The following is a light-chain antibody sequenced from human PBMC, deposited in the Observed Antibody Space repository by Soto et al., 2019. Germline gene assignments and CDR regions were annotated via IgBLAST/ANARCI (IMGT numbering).Light chain of an antibody. CDR2: GAS. CDR3: QQYNNWPPVT. J-gene: IGKJ1*01. V-gene: IGKV3-15*01. Sequence: EIVMTQSPATLSVSPGERATLSCSASQSVSSNLAWYQQKPGQAPRLLIYGASTRATGIPARFSGSGSGTEFTLTISSLQSEDSAVYYCQQYNNWPPVTFGQGTKVDIK. CDR1: QSVSSN.